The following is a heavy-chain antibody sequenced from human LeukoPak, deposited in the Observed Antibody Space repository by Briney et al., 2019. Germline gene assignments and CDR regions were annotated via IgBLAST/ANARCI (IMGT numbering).Heavy chain of an antibody. J-gene: IGHJ4*02. CDR2: IYHSGRT. V-gene: IGHV4-38-2*02. CDR3: ARTGSYGAPFDY. D-gene: IGHD5-18*01. CDR1: GYSISSGYY. Sequence: SETLSLTCTVSGYSISSGYYWGWIRQPPGKGLEWIGSIYHSGRTFYNPSLKSRVTISVDTSKNQFSLKLTSVTAADTAVYYCARTGSYGAPFDYWGQGTLVTVSS.